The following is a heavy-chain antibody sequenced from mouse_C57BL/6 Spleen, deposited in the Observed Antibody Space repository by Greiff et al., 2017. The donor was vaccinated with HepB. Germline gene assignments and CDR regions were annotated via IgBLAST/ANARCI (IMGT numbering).Heavy chain of an antibody. Sequence: QVQLQQSGPGLVQPSQRLSITCTVSGFSLTSYGVHWVRQSPGKGLEWLGVIWSGGSTDYNAAFISRLSISKDNSKSQVFFKMNSLQADDTAIYYCARIYGSSYEWYFDVWGTGTTVTVSS. CDR1: GFSLTSYG. CDR2: IWSGGST. J-gene: IGHJ1*03. D-gene: IGHD1-1*01. V-gene: IGHV2-2*01. CDR3: ARIYGSSYEWYFDV.